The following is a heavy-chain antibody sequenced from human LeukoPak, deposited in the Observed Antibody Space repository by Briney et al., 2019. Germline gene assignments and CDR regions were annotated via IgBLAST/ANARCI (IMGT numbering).Heavy chain of an antibody. Sequence: GGSLRLSCAASGFTFSSYSMNWVRQAPGKGLEWVSSISSSSTYIYYTDSVQGRFTISRDNAKNSLYLQMNSLRAEDTAIYYCARAHLHSSLWYVGYWGQGTLVTVSS. V-gene: IGHV3-21*01. CDR3: ARAHLHSSLWYVGY. CDR1: GFTFSSYS. J-gene: IGHJ4*02. D-gene: IGHD6-13*01. CDR2: ISSSSTYI.